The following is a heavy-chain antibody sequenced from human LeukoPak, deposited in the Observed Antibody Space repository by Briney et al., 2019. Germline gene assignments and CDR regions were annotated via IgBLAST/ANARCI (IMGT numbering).Heavy chain of an antibody. D-gene: IGHD5-12*01. Sequence: ASVKVSCKASGGTFSSYAISWVRQAPGQGLEWMGGIIPIFGTANYAQKFQGRVTITADGSTSTAYMELSSLRSEDTAVYYCARGLSGYDYWGYWGQGTLVTVSS. CDR1: GGTFSSYA. CDR2: IIPIFGTA. J-gene: IGHJ4*02. V-gene: IGHV1-69*13. CDR3: ARGLSGYDYWGY.